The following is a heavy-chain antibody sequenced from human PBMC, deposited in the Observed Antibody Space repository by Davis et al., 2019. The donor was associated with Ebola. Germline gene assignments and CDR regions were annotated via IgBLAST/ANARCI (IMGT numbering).Heavy chain of an antibody. J-gene: IGHJ4*02. V-gene: IGHV4-39*01. CDR2: IYYSGST. CDR3: PRHRKPGVVPAPIHFDY. D-gene: IGHD2-2*01. CDR1: GGSISSSSYY. Sequence: SETLSLTCTVSGGSISSSSYYWGWIRQPPGKGLEWIGSIYYSGSTYYNPSLKSRVTISVDTSKNQFSLKLSSVTAADTAVYYCPRHRKPGVVPAPIHFDYWGQGTLVTVSS.